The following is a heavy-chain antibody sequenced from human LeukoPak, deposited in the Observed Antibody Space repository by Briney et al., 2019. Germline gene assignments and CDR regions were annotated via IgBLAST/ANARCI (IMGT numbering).Heavy chain of an antibody. Sequence: ASVKVSCKASGYTFTSYYIHWVRQAPGQGPEWMGIINPSGGSTSYAQKFQGRVTMTRDTSTSTVYMELSSLRSEDTAVYYCARVRARTSGFDFWGQGTLVTVSS. V-gene: IGHV1-46*01. CDR3: ARVRARTSGFDF. D-gene: IGHD3-3*01. J-gene: IGHJ4*02. CDR2: INPSGGST. CDR1: GYTFTSYY.